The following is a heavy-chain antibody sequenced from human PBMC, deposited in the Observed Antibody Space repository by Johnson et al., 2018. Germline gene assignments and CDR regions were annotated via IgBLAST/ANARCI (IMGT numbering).Heavy chain of an antibody. D-gene: IGHD3-22*01. CDR3: ARTSRTPVRSGYYYYACDI. Sequence: VQLVQSGGGLVKPGGSLRRSCADSGFTFSSYSMNWVRQAPGKGLEWVSSISSSSSYIYYADSVQGRFTISRESARNSFYLQMNSLRAGDTAVYYCARTSRTPVRSGYYYYACDIWGQGTMVIVSS. CDR1: GFTFSSYS. J-gene: IGHJ3*02. V-gene: IGHV3-21*01. CDR2: ISSSSSYI.